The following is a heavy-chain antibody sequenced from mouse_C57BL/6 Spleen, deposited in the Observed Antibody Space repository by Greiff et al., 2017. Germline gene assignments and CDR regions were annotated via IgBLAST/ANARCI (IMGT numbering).Heavy chain of an antibody. Sequence: QVQLQQPGAELVKPGASVKMSCKASGYTFASYWITWVKQRPGQGLEWIGDIYPGSGSTNYNEKFKSKATLTVDTSSSTAYMQLRSLTSEDSAVYYCARRGYYFDYWGQGTTLTVSS. CDR1: GYTFASYW. CDR3: ARRGYYFDY. CDR2: IYPGSGST. J-gene: IGHJ2*01. V-gene: IGHV1-55*01.